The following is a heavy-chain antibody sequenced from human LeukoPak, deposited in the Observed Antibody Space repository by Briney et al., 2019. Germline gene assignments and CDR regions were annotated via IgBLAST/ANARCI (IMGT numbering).Heavy chain of an antibody. CDR2: ISGSGGST. Sequence: GGSLRLSCAASGFIFSSYSMSWVRQAPGKGLKWVSVISGSGGSTYYADSVKGRFTISRDNSRNTLYLQMNSLRVEDTAVYYCAKGRDGYHSADYWGQGTLVTVSS. CDR3: AKGRDGYHSADY. D-gene: IGHD5-24*01. J-gene: IGHJ4*02. V-gene: IGHV3-23*01. CDR1: GFIFSSYS.